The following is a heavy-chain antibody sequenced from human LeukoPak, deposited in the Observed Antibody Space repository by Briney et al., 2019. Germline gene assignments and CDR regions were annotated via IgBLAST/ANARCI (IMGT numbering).Heavy chain of an antibody. CDR2: IYYSGST. D-gene: IGHD5-24*01. Sequence: SQTLSLTCTVSGGSISSGGYYWSWLRQHPGKGLEWIGYIYYSGSTYYNPSLKSRVTISVDTSKNQFSLKLSSVTAADTAVYYCARGGWLRPPAYWGQGTLVTVSS. CDR1: GGSISSGGYY. J-gene: IGHJ4*02. CDR3: ARGGWLRPPAY. V-gene: IGHV4-31*03.